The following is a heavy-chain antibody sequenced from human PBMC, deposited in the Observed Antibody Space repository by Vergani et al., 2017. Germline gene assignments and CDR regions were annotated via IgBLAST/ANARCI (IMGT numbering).Heavy chain of an antibody. Sequence: EVQLLESGGGLGQPGGSLRLSCAASGFTFSDYYMSWVRQAPGKGLEWVANIKQDGSEKYYVDSVKGRFTISRDNAKNSLYLQMNSLRAEDTAVYYCARNKAARPYYYYMDVWGKGTTVTVSS. CDR1: GFTFSDYY. J-gene: IGHJ6*03. D-gene: IGHD6-6*01. V-gene: IGHV3-7*01. CDR2: IKQDGSEK. CDR3: ARNKAARPYYYYMDV.